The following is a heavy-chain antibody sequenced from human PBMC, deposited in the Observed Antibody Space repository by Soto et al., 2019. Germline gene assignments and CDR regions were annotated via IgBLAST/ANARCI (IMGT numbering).Heavy chain of an antibody. J-gene: IGHJ6*02. V-gene: IGHV3-30*18. Sequence: PGGSLRLSCAASGFSFDSYSMRWVRQAPGKGLEWVTTVSFDSKNKYYIDSVEGRFTISRDNSKKMLYLQMNSLRHEDMAVYYCAKETVEATYSFYGMDVWGPGTTVTVSS. CDR3: AKETVEATYSFYGMDV. D-gene: IGHD7-27*01. CDR1: GFSFDSYS. CDR2: VSFDSKNK.